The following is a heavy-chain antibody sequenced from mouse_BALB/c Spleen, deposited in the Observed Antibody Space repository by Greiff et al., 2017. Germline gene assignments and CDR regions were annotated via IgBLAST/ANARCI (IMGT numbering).Heavy chain of an antibody. CDR1: GFTFSSYT. J-gene: IGHJ2*01. CDR3: ARWDYGNSGYYFDY. V-gene: IGHV5-9*03. Sequence: EVKVVESGGGLVKPGGSLKLSCAASGFTFSSYTMSWVRQTPEKRLEWVATISSGGGNTYYPDSVKGRFTISRDNAKNNLYLQMSSLRSEDTALYYCARWDYGNSGYYFDYWGQGTTLTVSS. CDR2: ISSGGGNT. D-gene: IGHD2-1*01.